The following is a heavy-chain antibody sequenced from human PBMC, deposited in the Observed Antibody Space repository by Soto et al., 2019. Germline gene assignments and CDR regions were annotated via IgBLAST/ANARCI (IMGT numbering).Heavy chain of an antibody. CDR3: AKTETFNGYYNAFDY. CDR1: GFSFAGYA. V-gene: IGHV3-23*01. Sequence: GGSLRLSCAASGFSFAGYALTWVRLAPGKGLEWVASISGGGGSTYYADSVKGRFSISRDNSNRMVYLQMGSLTAGDTAVYYCAKTETFNGYYNAFDYWGQGTPVTVSS. J-gene: IGHJ4*02. CDR2: ISGGGGST. D-gene: IGHD3-9*01.